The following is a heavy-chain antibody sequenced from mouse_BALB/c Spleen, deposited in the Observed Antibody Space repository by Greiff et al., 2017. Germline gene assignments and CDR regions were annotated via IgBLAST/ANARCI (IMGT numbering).Heavy chain of an antibody. D-gene: IGHD3-2*02. J-gene: IGHJ2*01. CDR1: GFTFSSYG. Sequence: EVKLVESGGGLVQPGGSLKLSCAASGFTFSSYGMSWVRQTPDKRLELVATINSNGGSTYYPDSVKGRFTISRDNAKNTLYLQMSSLKSEDTAMYYCARRLPFDYWGQGTTLTVSS. V-gene: IGHV5-6-3*01. CDR2: INSNGGST. CDR3: ARRLPFDY.